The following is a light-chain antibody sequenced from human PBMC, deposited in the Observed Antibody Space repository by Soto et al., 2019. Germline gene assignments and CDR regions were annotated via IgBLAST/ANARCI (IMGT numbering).Light chain of an antibody. CDR3: QQYDSPPLT. CDR1: QSVSSSF. V-gene: IGKV3-20*01. J-gene: IGKJ4*01. Sequence: EIVLTQSPGTLSLSPGERATLSCWASQSVSSSFLAWYQQKLGQAPRLLIYGASSRATGIPDRFSGSGSGTDFTLTISRLEPEDVAVYYCQQYDSPPLTFGGGTKVEIK. CDR2: GAS.